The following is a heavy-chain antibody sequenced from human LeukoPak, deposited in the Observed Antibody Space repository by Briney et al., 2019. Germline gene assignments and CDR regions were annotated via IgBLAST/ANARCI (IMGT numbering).Heavy chain of an antibody. Sequence: ASVKVSCKVSGYTLTELSMHWVRQAPGKGLEWMGGFDPEDGETIYAQKFQGRVTMTEDTSTDTAYMELSSLRSEDTAVYYCATDRGGGYKPGPTDFDYWGQGTLVTVSS. CDR3: ATDRGGGYKPGPTDFDY. D-gene: IGHD5-24*01. J-gene: IGHJ4*02. CDR2: FDPEDGET. V-gene: IGHV1-24*01. CDR1: GYTLTELS.